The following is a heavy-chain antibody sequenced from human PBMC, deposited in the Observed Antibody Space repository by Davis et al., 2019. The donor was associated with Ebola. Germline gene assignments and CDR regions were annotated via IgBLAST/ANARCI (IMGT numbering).Heavy chain of an antibody. CDR2: IYRDGSEK. D-gene: IGHD6-19*01. V-gene: IGHV3-7*03. CDR1: GFTFGSFW. J-gene: IGHJ4*02. CDR3: ARGVAVGGFYFDY. Sequence: GESLKISCAASGFTFGSFWMSWVRQAPGKGLVWVANIYRDGSEKYYVDSVKGRFTVSRDNTKNSVYLQMNTLRAEDTAVYFCARGVAVGGFYFDYWGQGTLVTVSS.